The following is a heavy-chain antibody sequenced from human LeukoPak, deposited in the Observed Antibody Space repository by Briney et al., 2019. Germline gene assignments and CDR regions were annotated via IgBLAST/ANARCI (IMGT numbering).Heavy chain of an antibody. V-gene: IGHV3-23*01. Sequence: GGSLRLSCAASGFSFKNYAMTWVRQARGKGLEWLSVISASGYTTYYADSVKGRFTISRDTSKNTVYLEMTTLRAEVTAVYYCVKVKDAVTVAGTPFDSWGPGTLVAVSS. J-gene: IGHJ4*02. CDR2: ISASGYTT. CDR1: GFSFKNYA. D-gene: IGHD6-19*01. CDR3: VKVKDAVTVAGTPFDS.